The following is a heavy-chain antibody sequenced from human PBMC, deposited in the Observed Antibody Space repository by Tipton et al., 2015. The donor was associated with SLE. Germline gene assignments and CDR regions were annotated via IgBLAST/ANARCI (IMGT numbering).Heavy chain of an antibody. V-gene: IGHV3-7*01. CDR3: VTHSGTYYYDSTSYSGY. CDR2: INQDGSEK. J-gene: IGHJ4*02. D-gene: IGHD3-22*01. Sequence: SLRLSCAASGFTFSFYWMTWVRQAPGKGLEWVANINQDGSEKNYVDSVKGRFTVSRDNAKNSVYLQMNSLRAEDTAVYYCVTHSGTYYYDSTSYSGYWGQGTLVTVSS. CDR1: GFTFSFYW.